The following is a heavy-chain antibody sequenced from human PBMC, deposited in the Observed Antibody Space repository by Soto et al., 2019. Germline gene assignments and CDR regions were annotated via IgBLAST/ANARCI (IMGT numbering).Heavy chain of an antibody. D-gene: IGHD5-12*01. CDR2: INHSGVT. CDR1: GGSFSGYY. CDR3: ARFGGSYYYAMDV. Sequence: QVQLQQWGAGLLKPSGTLSLTCAVYGGSFSGYYWSWIRQPSGKGLEWIGEINHSGVTNYKPSLKRRVTISVDTSKNQFSLQLKSVTAADTALYYCARFGGSYYYAMDVWGQGSTVTVSS. V-gene: IGHV4-34*01. J-gene: IGHJ6*02.